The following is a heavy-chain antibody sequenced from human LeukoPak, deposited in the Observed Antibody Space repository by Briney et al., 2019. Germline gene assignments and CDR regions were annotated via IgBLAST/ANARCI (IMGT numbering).Heavy chain of an antibody. D-gene: IGHD3-22*01. J-gene: IGHJ4*02. Sequence: GRSLRLSCAASGFTFDDYAMHWVRQAPGKGLEWVSGISWNSGSIGYADSVKGRFTISRDNAKNSLYLQMNSLRAEDMALYYCAKDEVVITTKTDYWGQGTLVTVSS. CDR2: ISWNSGSI. V-gene: IGHV3-9*03. CDR1: GFTFDDYA. CDR3: AKDEVVITTKTDY.